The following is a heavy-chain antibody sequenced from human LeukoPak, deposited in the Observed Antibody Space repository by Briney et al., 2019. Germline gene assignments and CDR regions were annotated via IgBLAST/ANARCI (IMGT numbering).Heavy chain of an antibody. D-gene: IGHD1-26*01. Sequence: GGSLRLSCAVSGSTSSRNFMSWVRQTPEKGLEWVANINQDGSEKNYVDSVKGRFTISRDNAKNSLFLQMNSLRAEDTGIYYCASGAGWESGYWGQGTLVTVSS. CDR2: INQDGSEK. V-gene: IGHV3-7*01. J-gene: IGHJ4*02. CDR3: ASGAGWESGY. CDR1: GSTSSRNF.